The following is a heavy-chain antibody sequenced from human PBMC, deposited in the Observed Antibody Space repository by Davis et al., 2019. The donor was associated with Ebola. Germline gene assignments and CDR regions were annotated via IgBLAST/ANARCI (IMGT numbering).Heavy chain of an antibody. D-gene: IGHD3-22*01. CDR2: IKQDGSEK. Sequence: LSLTCAASGFTFSSYWMSWVRQAPGKGLEWVANIKQDGSEKYYVDSVKGRFTISRDNAKNSLYLQMNSLRAEDTAVYYCARVGYYYDSSGYYRGAFDIWGQGTMVTVSS. CDR1: GFTFSSYW. V-gene: IGHV3-7*03. CDR3: ARVGYYYDSSGYYRGAFDI. J-gene: IGHJ3*02.